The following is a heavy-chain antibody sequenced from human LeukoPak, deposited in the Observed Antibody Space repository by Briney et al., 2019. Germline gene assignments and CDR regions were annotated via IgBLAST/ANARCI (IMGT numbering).Heavy chain of an antibody. CDR3: ARAHPYGDYYFDY. D-gene: IGHD4-17*01. Sequence: SETLSLTCTVSGGSISSGSYYWSWIRQPAGKGLEWIGRIYTSGSTNYNPSLKSRVTISVDTSKNQFSLKLSSVTAADTAVYYCARAHPYGDYYFDYWGQGTLVTVSS. CDR2: IYTSGST. J-gene: IGHJ4*02. V-gene: IGHV4-61*02. CDR1: GGSISSGSYY.